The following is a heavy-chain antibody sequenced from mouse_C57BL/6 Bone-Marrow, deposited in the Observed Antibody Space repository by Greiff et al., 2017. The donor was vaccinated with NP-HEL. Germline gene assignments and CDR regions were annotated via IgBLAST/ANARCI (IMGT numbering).Heavy chain of an antibody. J-gene: IGHJ2*01. V-gene: IGHV1-7*01. CDR3: ARSSYGYDVYSDY. CDR1: GYTFTSYW. Sequence: QVQLKQSGAELAKPGASVKLSCKASGYTFTSYWMHWVKQRPGQGLEWIGYINPSSGYTKYNQKFKDKAKLTADKSSSTAYMQLSSLTYADSAVYYCARSSYGYDVYSDYWGQGTTLTVSS. D-gene: IGHD2-2*01. CDR2: INPSSGYT.